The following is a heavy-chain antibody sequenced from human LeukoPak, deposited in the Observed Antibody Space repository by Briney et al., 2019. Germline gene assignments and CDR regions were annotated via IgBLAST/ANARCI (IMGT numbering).Heavy chain of an antibody. CDR2: INPNSGGT. CDR1: GYTFTGYY. Sequence: GASVKVSCKASGYTFTGYYMHWVRQAPGQGLEWMGWINPNSGGTNYAQKFQGRVTMTRGTSISTAYMELSRLRSDDTAVYYCARDRRIAVAAYYFDYWGQGTLVTVSS. CDR3: ARDRRIAVAAYYFDY. V-gene: IGHV1-2*02. J-gene: IGHJ4*02. D-gene: IGHD6-19*01.